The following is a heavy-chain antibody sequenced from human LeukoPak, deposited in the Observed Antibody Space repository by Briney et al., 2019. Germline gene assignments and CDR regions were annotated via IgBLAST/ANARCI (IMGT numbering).Heavy chain of an antibody. CDR3: AKDNRRHYTSGPNPDSLH. V-gene: IGHV3-23*01. CDR1: GFTFSSYA. CDR2: ISGSGDST. J-gene: IGHJ4*02. Sequence: PGGSLRHSCAASGFTFSSYAMSWVRQAPGKGLEWVSAISGSGDSTYYGDSVKGRFTISRDNSKNTLYLQMNSLRVEDTAFYYCAKDNRRHYTSGPNPDSLHWGQGALVTVSS. D-gene: IGHD6-19*01.